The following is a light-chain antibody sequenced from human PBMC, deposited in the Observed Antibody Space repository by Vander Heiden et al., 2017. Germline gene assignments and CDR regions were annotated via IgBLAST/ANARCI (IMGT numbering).Light chain of an antibody. CDR3: QQDDNLPGIT. Sequence: PGERVTLSCRASQSVSSSYLTWYQQKPGQAPRLLIYGASTRATGIPARFSGSGSGTDFTLTISSLQPEDFAVYYCQQDDNLPGITFGQGTRLXIK. CDR1: QSVSSSY. J-gene: IGKJ5*01. CDR2: GAS. V-gene: IGKV3D-7*01.